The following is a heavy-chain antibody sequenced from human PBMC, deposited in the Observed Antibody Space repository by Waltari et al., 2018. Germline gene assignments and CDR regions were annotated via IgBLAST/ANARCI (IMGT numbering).Heavy chain of an antibody. V-gene: IGHV3-23*01. CDR2: ISDSGVIT. D-gene: IGHD3-22*01. CDR1: GFNFICFA. CDR3: ARHLYSIDYLELGN. J-gene: IGHJ4*02. Sequence: EVPLLESGGGLAQPGGSLRLSCAASGFNFICFAISWVRQAPGKGLEWVSGISDSGVITKYADSVKGRFTVSRDNSKNVVFLQLNSLRAEDTAIYYCARHLYSIDYLELGNWGQGTLVTVSS.